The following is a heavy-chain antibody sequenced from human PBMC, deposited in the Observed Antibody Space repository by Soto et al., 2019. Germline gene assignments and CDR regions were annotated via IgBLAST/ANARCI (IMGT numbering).Heavy chain of an antibody. CDR2: IIPIFGTA. CDR1: GGTFSSYS. Sequence: SVKVSFKASGGTFSSYSISWVRQAPGQWLELMGGIIPIFGTANYAQKFQGRVTITADESTITAYMELSSLRPEDTAVSYCDIDLEKQPRQAHWPHDIWGQSTLVPV. CDR3: DIDLEKQPRQAHWPHDI. J-gene: IGHJ3*02. D-gene: IGHD6-13*01. V-gene: IGHV1-69*01.